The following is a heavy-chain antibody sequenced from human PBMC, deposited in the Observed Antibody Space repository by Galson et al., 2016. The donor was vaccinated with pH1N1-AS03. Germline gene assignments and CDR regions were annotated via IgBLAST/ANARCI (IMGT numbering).Heavy chain of an antibody. CDR3: VRNDYEDVDLQGFYFDY. CDR2: IYSGGST. J-gene: IGHJ4*02. D-gene: IGHD4/OR15-4a*01. CDR1: GLTVNSNY. V-gene: IGHV3-53*01. Sequence: SLRLSCAASGLTVNSNYMSWVRQAPGKGLQWVSTIYSGGSTYYADSVKGRFTISRDNSRNTLYLQMKSLRAEDTAVYFCVRNDYEDVDLQGFYFDYWGQGTQVTVSS.